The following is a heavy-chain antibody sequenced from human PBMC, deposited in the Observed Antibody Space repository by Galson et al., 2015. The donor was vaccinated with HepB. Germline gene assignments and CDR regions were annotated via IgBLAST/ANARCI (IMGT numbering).Heavy chain of an antibody. J-gene: IGHJ5*02. Sequence: SLRLSCAASGFTFSSYWMSWVRQAPGKGLEWVANIKQDGSEKYYVDSVKGPFTISRDNAKNSLYLQMNSLRAEDTALYYCAKDGGSGYDHNWFDPWGQGTLVTVSS. CDR1: GFTFSSYW. V-gene: IGHV3-7*03. D-gene: IGHD5-12*01. CDR2: IKQDGSEK. CDR3: AKDGGSGYDHNWFDP.